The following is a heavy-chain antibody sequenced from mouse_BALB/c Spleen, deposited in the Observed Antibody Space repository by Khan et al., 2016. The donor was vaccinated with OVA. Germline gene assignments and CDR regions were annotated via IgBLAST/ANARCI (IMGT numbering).Heavy chain of an antibody. CDR2: IYPSDSYT. CDR1: GYTFTNYW. J-gene: IGHJ3*01. D-gene: IGHD2-3*01. Sequence: QVQLQQSGTELVRPGASVKLSCKASGYTFTNYWINWVKQRPGQGLEWIGNIYPSDSYTNYNQKFKDKATLTVDKSSSTAYMQRSSPTAWDSAVYDVTRDGVEGSSFAYWGQGTLVTVSA. V-gene: IGHV1-69*02. CDR3: TRDGVEGSSFAY.